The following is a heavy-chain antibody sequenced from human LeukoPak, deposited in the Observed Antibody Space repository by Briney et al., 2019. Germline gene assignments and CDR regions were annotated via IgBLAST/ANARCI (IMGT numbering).Heavy chain of an antibody. V-gene: IGHV4-4*07. CDR3: ARGSGGGVRNKIKDHYAVMNV. J-gene: IGHJ6*02. Sequence: SETLSPTRTVSGGATSVYVGSWIGQPAGKPLEWIGRIHSSGTTNYNPSLKSRVTTSLDTSKHQFSLKLNSVSAANTAVYYCARGSGGGVRNKIKDHYAVMNVWGQGTTVTVSS. D-gene: IGHD3-16*01. CDR1: GGATSVYV. CDR2: IHSSGTT.